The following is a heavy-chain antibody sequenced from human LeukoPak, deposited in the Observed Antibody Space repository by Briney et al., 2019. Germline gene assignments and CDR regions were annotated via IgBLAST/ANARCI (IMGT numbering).Heavy chain of an antibody. CDR2: INPSGGST. Sequence: VXVSXXXXGXTFXSYYMHWVRQAPXQXLEWMGIINPSGGSTSYAQKFQGRVTMTRDTSTSTVYMELSSLRSEDTAVYYCARESGYSYGYCCWFDPWGQGTLVTVSS. D-gene: IGHD5-18*01. J-gene: IGHJ5*02. V-gene: IGHV1-46*01. CDR3: ARESGYSYGYCCWFDP. CDR1: GXTFXSYY.